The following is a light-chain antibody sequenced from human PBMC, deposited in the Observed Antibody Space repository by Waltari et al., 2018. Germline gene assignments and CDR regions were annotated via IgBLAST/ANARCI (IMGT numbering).Light chain of an antibody. V-gene: IGLV2-14*03. J-gene: IGLJ3*02. CDR1: SSDVCGYHY. Sequence: QSALTQPASVSGSPGQSITISCPGHSSDVCGYHYVPLYQQHPGKAPKLMLYDVSNRPSGGSNRFSGSKSGNTASLTISGLQAEDEADYYCSSYTSSSTLWVFGGGTKLTVL. CDR2: DVS. CDR3: SSYTSSSTLWV.